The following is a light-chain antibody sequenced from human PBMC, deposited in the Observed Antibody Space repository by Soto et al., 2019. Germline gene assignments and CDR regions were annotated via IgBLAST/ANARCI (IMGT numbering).Light chain of an antibody. J-gene: IGLJ1*01. CDR1: SSNIGAGYD. CDR2: GSS. V-gene: IGLV1-40*01. Sequence: QSVLTQPPSVSGAPGQSVTSSCTGGSSNIGAGYDVHWYQQLPGTAPKLLIYGSSNRPSGVPDRFSGSKSGTSASLAITGLQAEDEADYYCQSYDSSLSGWVFGTGTKVTVL. CDR3: QSYDSSLSGWV.